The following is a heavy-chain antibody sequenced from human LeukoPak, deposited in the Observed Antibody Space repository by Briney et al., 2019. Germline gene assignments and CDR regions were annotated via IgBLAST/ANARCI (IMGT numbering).Heavy chain of an antibody. D-gene: IGHD6-6*01. V-gene: IGHV4-59*08. Sequence: SETLSLTCTVSGGSISSYYWSWIRQPPGKGLEWIGYIYYSGSTNYNPSLKSRVTISVDTSKNQFSLKLSSVTAADTAVYYCARWDSGSSSGVYLDYWGQGTLVTVSS. CDR3: ARWDSGSSSGVYLDY. J-gene: IGHJ4*02. CDR2: IYYSGST. CDR1: GGSISSYY.